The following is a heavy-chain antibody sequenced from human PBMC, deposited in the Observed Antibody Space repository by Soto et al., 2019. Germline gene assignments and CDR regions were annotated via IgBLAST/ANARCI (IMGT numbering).Heavy chain of an antibody. D-gene: IGHD5-12*01. CDR1: GFALSTYE. Sequence: ESGGDLVQPGGSLRLSCAASGFALSTYEMDWVRQAPGKGPEWIAYMSSSGYTIYYADSVKGRFTISRDTARNSLYLEMNSLRAEDTGIYYCAKEKTVTDSGYDAFDVWGRGTMVTVS. V-gene: IGHV3-48*03. J-gene: IGHJ3*01. CDR2: MSSSGYTI. CDR3: AKEKTVTDSGYDAFDV.